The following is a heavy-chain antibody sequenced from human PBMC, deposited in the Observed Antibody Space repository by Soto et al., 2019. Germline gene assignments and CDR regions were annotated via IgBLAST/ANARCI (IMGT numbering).Heavy chain of an antibody. CDR2: IVVASGQT. D-gene: IGHD2-15*01. J-gene: IGHJ6*02. V-gene: IGHV1-58*02. CDR1: GSGFISSG. Sequence: SVKVSCKASGSGFISSGIQRVRQAHGQRLEWIGWIVVASGQTNYAQNFRGRVAITRDTSTATAYIELTGLTSEDTAVYFCSADRPDIGVGWWVWGQGTTVTV. CDR3: SADRPDIGVGWWV.